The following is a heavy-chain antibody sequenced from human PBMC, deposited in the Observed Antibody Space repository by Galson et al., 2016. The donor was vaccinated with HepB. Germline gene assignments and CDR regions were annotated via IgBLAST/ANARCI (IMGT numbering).Heavy chain of an antibody. D-gene: IGHD2-21*01. CDR3: VRGKALWPLPLYYGMDV. J-gene: IGHJ6*02. V-gene: IGHV3-13*04. CDR1: GFTFITYD. Sequence: SLRLSCAASGFTFITYDMHWVRQATGKGLEWVSAIETAGATYYSDSVKGRFTISRENARKSLYLQMNSLRAGDTAVYYCVRGKALWPLPLYYGMDVWGQGTTVTVSS. CDR2: IETAGAT.